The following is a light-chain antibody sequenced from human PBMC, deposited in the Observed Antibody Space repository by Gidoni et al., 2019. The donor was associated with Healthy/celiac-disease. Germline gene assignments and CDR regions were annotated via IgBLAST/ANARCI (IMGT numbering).Light chain of an antibody. CDR2: YAS. V-gene: IGKV3-11*01. CDR1: QSVSSY. Sequence: EIVLTQSPATLSLSPGERATLSCRASQSVSSYLAWYQQKPGQAPRLLIYYASNRATGIPTRFSGSGSGTDFTLTISSLEPEDFAVYYCQQRSNWPGGAFGQGTKVEIK. J-gene: IGKJ1*01. CDR3: QQRSNWPGGA.